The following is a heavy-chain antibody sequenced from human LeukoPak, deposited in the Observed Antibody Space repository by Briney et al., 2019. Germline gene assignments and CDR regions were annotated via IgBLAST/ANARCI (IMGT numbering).Heavy chain of an antibody. CDR1: GGSISSYY. CDR2: IYYSGST. V-gene: IGHV4-59*08. D-gene: IGHD3-3*01. CDR3: ARHTGSTYYDFWSGYSFANYYYYGMDV. J-gene: IGHJ6*02. Sequence: PSETLSLTCTVSGGSISSYYWSWIRQPPGKGLEWIGYIYYSGSTNYNPSLKSRVTISVDTSKNQFSLKLSSVTAADTAVYYCARHTGSTYYDFWSGYSFANYYYYGMDVWGQGTTVTVSS.